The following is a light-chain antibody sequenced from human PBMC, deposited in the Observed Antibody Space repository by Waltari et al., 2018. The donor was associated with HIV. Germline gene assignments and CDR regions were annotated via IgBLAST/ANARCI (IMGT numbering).Light chain of an antibody. Sequence: IMMTQSPLSLPVTPGEPASISCRSSQSLLHDNGDTYWDWYLQKPGQSPQLLIYLGSNRASGVPDRFSGSGSGTDFTLKISRVEAEDVGVYYCMQALQPPWTFGQGTKVEIK. CDR3: MQALQPPWT. V-gene: IGKV2-28*01. CDR2: LGS. CDR1: QSLLHDNGDTY. J-gene: IGKJ1*01.